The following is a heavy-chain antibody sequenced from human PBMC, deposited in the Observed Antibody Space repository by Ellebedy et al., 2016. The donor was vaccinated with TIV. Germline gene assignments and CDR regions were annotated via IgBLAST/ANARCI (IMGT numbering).Heavy chain of an antibody. Sequence: GESLKISXAASGFSFSTYSMNWVRQAPGKGLEWVSYISTSNSIYYADSVKGRFTISRDNAKNSLYLQMNSLRAEDTAVYYCVRDMDVWGQGTTVTVSS. CDR3: VRDMDV. V-gene: IGHV3-48*04. CDR2: ISTSNSI. J-gene: IGHJ6*02. CDR1: GFSFSTYS.